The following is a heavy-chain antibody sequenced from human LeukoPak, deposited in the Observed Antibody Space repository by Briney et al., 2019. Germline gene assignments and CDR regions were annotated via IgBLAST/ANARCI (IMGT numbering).Heavy chain of an antibody. V-gene: IGHV3-21*01. CDR3: ARDKAGYSSGWYTFDY. CDR1: GFTFAAYS. Sequence: GGSLRLSCAASGFTFAAYSMNWVRQAPGKGLEWVSSVIVPTGSMYYGDSVKGRFTISRDNAMNSLYLQMSSLRAEDTAVYYCARDKAGYSSGWYTFDYWGQGTLVTVSS. J-gene: IGHJ4*02. D-gene: IGHD6-19*01. CDR2: VIVPTGSM.